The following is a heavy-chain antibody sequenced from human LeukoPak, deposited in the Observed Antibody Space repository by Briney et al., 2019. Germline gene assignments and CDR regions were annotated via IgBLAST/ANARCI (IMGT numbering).Heavy chain of an antibody. CDR1: GFTFSSYG. CDR3: ARGYYDSSGYSRGDAFDI. D-gene: IGHD3-22*01. V-gene: IGHV3-33*01. CDR2: IWYDGSNK. Sequence: GGSLRLSCAASGFTFSSYGMHWVRQAPGKGLEWVAVIWYDGSNKYYADSVKGRFTISRDNSKNTLYLQMNSLRAEDTAVYYCARGYYDSSGYSRGDAFDIWGQGTMVTVSS. J-gene: IGHJ3*02.